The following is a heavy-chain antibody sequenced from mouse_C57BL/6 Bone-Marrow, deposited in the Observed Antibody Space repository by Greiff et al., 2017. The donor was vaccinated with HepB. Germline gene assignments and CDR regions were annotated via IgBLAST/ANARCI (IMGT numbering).Heavy chain of an antibody. CDR1: GYSFTGYY. Sequence: VQLQQSGPELVKPGAPVKISCKASGYSFTGYYMNWVKQSPEKSLEWIGEINPSTGGTTYNQKFKAKATLTVDKSSSTAYMQLKSLTSEDSAVYYCARGWAFDYWGQGTTLTVSS. J-gene: IGHJ2*01. CDR3: ARGWAFDY. CDR2: INPSTGGT. V-gene: IGHV1-42*01. D-gene: IGHD3-3*01.